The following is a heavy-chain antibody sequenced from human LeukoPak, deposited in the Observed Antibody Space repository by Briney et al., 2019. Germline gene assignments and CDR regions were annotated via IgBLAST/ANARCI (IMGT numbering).Heavy chain of an antibody. Sequence: PSETLSLTCTVSGGSVSSGSYYWSWIRQPPGKGLEWIGYIYYSGSTNYNPSLKSRVTISVDTSKNQFSLKLSSVTAADTAVYYCARVREMATSYFDYWGQGTLVTVSS. J-gene: IGHJ4*02. D-gene: IGHD5-24*01. CDR3: ARVREMATSYFDY. CDR2: IYYSGST. V-gene: IGHV4-61*01. CDR1: GGSVSSGSYY.